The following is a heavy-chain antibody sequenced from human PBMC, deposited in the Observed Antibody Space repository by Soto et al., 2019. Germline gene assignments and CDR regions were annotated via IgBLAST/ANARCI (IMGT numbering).Heavy chain of an antibody. CDR1: GGSISSYY. CDR3: ASAIQKASYYFDY. V-gene: IGHV4-59*08. CDR2: IYYSGST. J-gene: IGHJ4*02. Sequence: SETLSLTCTVSGGSISSYYWSWIRQPPGKGLEWIGYIYYSGSTNYNPSLKSRVTISVDTSKNQFSLKLSSVTAADTAVYYCASAIQKASYYFDYWGQGTLVTVSS. D-gene: IGHD5-18*01.